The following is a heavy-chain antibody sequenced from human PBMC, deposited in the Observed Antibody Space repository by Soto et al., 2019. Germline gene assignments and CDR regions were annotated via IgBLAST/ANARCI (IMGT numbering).Heavy chain of an antibody. Sequence: EVQLLESGGDLVQPGGSLRLSCAASGFTFSSYAMSWVRQAPGKGLEWVSAISGSGGSTYYADSVKGRFTISRDNSKNTLYLQMNSLRAEDTAVYYCASVRFLEWLSLPYYYGMDVWGQGTTVTVSS. CDR2: ISGSGGST. J-gene: IGHJ6*02. CDR3: ASVRFLEWLSLPYYYGMDV. CDR1: GFTFSSYA. V-gene: IGHV3-23*01. D-gene: IGHD3-3*01.